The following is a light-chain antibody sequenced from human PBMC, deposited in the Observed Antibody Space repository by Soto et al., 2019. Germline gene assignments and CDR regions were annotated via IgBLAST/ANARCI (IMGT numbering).Light chain of an antibody. V-gene: IGKV3-11*01. CDR1: QSINKY. CDR2: DAS. Sequence: EIVLTQSPATLSFSPGERATLSCRASQSINKYLAWYQQKPGQAPRLLIYDASNRATGIPARFSGSGSGTDFTLTFTSLEPEDFAVYYCQQRSNWLGTFGGGTKVEI. J-gene: IGKJ4*01. CDR3: QQRSNWLGT.